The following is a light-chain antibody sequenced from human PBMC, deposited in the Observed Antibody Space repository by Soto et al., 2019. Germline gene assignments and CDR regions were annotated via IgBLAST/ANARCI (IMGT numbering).Light chain of an antibody. CDR2: DVS. Sequence: QSALTQPASVSGSPGQSITISCTGTSSDVGGYNYVSWYQQHPGKAPKLMIYDVSNRPSGVSNRFSGSKSGNTASLTSAGLHAEDDDYYCCSSYTSSSSHVVFGGGTKVTVL. CDR3: SSYTSSSSHVV. V-gene: IGLV2-14*01. J-gene: IGLJ2*01. CDR1: SSDVGGYNY.